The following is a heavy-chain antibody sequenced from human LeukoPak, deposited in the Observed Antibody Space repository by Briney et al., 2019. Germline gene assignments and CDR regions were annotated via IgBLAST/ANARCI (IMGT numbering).Heavy chain of an antibody. V-gene: IGHV3-72*01. CDR3: ARVSAITGATDALDF. Sequence: GGSLRLSCAASGFTFSDHFMDWVRQAPGKGLEWDGRIRKKPNSYTTEYAASAKGRFTISRDDSKNSLYLQMNSLEAEDTGVYYCARVSAITGATDALDFWGQGAMVTVSS. J-gene: IGHJ3*01. CDR2: IRKKPNSYTT. D-gene: IGHD1-20*01. CDR1: GFTFSDHF.